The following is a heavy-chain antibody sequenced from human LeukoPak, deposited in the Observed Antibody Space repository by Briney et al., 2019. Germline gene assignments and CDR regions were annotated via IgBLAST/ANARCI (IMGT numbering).Heavy chain of an antibody. D-gene: IGHD5-18*01. Sequence: GGSLRLSCAASGFTFSSYSMNWVRQAPGKGLEWVSYISSSSSTIYYADSVKGRFTISRDNAKNSLYLQMNSLRAEDTAVYYCASGGYSYGHHYWGQGTLVTVSS. J-gene: IGHJ4*02. V-gene: IGHV3-48*01. CDR2: ISSSSSTI. CDR1: GFTFSSYS. CDR3: ASGGYSYGHHY.